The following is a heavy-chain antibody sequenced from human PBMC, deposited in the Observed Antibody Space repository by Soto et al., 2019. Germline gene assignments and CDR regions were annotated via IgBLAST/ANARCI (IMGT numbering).Heavy chain of an antibody. CDR2: IYYSGST. V-gene: IGHV4-59*01. J-gene: IGHJ4*02. Sequence: QVQLQESGPGLVKPSETLSLTCTVSGGSISSYYWSWIRQPPGKGLEWIGYIYYSGSTNYNPSLKSRVTISVDTSKNQFSLKLSSVTAADTAVYYCARVEHTPGYCSSTSCYALYYFDYWGQGTLVTVSS. CDR3: ARVEHTPGYCSSTSCYALYYFDY. D-gene: IGHD2-2*01. CDR1: GGSISSYY.